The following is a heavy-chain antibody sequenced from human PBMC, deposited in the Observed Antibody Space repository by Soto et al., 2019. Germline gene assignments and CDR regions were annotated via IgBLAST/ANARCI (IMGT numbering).Heavy chain of an antibody. V-gene: IGHV3-30*18. Sequence: PGGSLRLSCAASGFTFSSYVMHWVRQSPGKGLEWVAVISYDGSNKYYADSVKGRFTISRDNSKNTLYLQMNSLRAEDTAVYYCAKEGGVATVALGYWGQGTLVTVSS. CDR2: ISYDGSNK. CDR3: AKEGGVATVALGY. J-gene: IGHJ4*02. CDR1: GFTFSSYV. D-gene: IGHD5-12*01.